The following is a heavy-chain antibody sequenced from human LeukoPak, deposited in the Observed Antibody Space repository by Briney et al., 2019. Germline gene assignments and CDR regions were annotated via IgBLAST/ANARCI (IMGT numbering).Heavy chain of an antibody. CDR2: IYSGGST. CDR3: ARGGLEMATIYLDY. D-gene: IGHD5-24*01. CDR1: GFTFSTYW. Sequence: GGSLRLSCSASGFTFSTYWMSWVRQAPGKGLEWVSVIYSGGSTYYADSVKGRFTISRDNSKNTLYLQMNSLRAEDTAVYYCARGGLEMATIYLDYWGQGTLVTVSS. V-gene: IGHV3-53*01. J-gene: IGHJ4*02.